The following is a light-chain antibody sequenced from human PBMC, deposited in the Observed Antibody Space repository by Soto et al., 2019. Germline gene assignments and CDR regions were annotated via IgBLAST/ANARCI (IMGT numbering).Light chain of an antibody. Sequence: QSVLTQPASVSGSPGQSVTISCTGTRNDIGGYNHVSWYQHQPGKAPKVMIYEVSKRPSGVPDRFSGSKSGNTASLAVSGLQVDDEALYYCSAYAGSGIWVFGGGTKVTVL. V-gene: IGLV2-8*01. CDR3: SAYAGSGIWV. J-gene: IGLJ3*02. CDR2: EVS. CDR1: RNDIGGYNH.